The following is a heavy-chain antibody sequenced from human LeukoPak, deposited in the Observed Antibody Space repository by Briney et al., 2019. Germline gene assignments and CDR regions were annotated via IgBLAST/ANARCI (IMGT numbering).Heavy chain of an antibody. CDR1: GFSVSSNY. V-gene: IGHV3-53*01. J-gene: IGHJ4*02. D-gene: IGHD1-14*01. CDR2: IYSGGST. Sequence: GGSLRLSCAASGFSVSSNYMTWVRQAPGKGLEWVSVIYSGGSTYYADSVKGRFTISRDNSKNTLYLQMNSLRAEDTAVYYCARGTSLFTGTYPPFDYWGQGTLVTVSS. CDR3: ARGTSLFTGTYPPFDY.